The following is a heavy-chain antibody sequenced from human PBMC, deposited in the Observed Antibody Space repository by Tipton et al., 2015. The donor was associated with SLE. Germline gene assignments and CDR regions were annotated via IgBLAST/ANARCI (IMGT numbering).Heavy chain of an antibody. Sequence: TLSLTCAVYGGSFNAYYWNWIRQPPGKGLEWIGEINDSGTTNYNPSLKSRVTISLDTSKSQFSLNLTSVTAADTAVYYCARGLGTAKDYFDYWGQGTLVTVSS. CDR1: GGSFNAYY. D-gene: IGHD7-27*01. CDR2: INDSGTT. V-gene: IGHV4-34*01. J-gene: IGHJ4*02. CDR3: ARGLGTAKDYFDY.